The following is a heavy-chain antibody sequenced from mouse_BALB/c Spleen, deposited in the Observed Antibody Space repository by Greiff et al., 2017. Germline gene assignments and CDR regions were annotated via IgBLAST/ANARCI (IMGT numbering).Heavy chain of an antibody. Sequence: QVQLQQSGAELVRPGASVTLSCKASGYTFTDYEMHWVKQTPVHGLEWIGAIDPETGGTAYNQKFKGKATLTADKSSSTAYMELRSLTSEDSAVYYCARSFGVTTASAWFAYWGQGTLVTVSA. V-gene: IGHV1-15*01. CDR1: GYTFTDYE. J-gene: IGHJ3*01. CDR3: ARSFGVTTASAWFAY. D-gene: IGHD1-2*01. CDR2: IDPETGGT.